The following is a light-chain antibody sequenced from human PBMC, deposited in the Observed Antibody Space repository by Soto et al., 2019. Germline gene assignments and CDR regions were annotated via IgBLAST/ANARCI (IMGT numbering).Light chain of an antibody. V-gene: IGKV1-39*01. CDR3: QQTYATPIT. CDR1: HIISNY. J-gene: IGKJ5*01. Sequence: DIQMTQSPSSLSASIGDRVTITCRASHIISNYLNWYQQKPGIAPKLLIYAASSLQSGVPSRFSGSGSGTDFTLTISSLHPEDLAVYYCQQTYATPITFGQGTRLEIK. CDR2: AAS.